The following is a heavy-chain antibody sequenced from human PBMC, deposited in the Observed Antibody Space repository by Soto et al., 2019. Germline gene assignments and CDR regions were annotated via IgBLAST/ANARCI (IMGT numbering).Heavy chain of an antibody. J-gene: IGHJ5*02. CDR2: ISYDGSNK. D-gene: IGHD2-2*01. Sequence: QVQLVESGGGVVQPGRSLRLSCAASGFTFSNYAMHWVRQAPGKGLEWVALISYDGSNKYYADSVKGRFTISRDNSKNTLYPQMHSMRAEVTAGYYCAGGGYCISTSCYVTGFDPWGQGTRVTVSS. CDR3: AGGGYCISTSCYVTGFDP. V-gene: IGHV3-30-3*01. CDR1: GFTFSNYA.